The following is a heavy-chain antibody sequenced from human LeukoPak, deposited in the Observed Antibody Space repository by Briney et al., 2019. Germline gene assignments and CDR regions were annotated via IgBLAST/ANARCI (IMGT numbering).Heavy chain of an antibody. CDR2: INHSGST. Sequence: SETLSLTCAVYGGSFSGYYWRWIRQPPGKGLEWIGEINHSGSTNYNPSLKSRVTISVDTSKNQFSLKLSSVTAADTAVYYCARGRIWFGELGRYYYMDVWGKGTTVTVSS. D-gene: IGHD3-10*01. CDR3: ARGRIWFGELGRYYYMDV. J-gene: IGHJ6*03. V-gene: IGHV4-34*01. CDR1: GGSFSGYY.